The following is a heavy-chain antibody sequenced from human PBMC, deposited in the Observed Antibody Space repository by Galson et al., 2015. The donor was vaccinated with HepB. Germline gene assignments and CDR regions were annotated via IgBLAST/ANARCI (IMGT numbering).Heavy chain of an antibody. CDR3: ARDRQDTAMISGYYYYYYGMDV. J-gene: IGHJ6*02. CDR2: IYSGGTT. D-gene: IGHD5-18*01. V-gene: IGHV3-66*01. CDR1: GFTVSSTY. Sequence: LRLSCAASGFTVSSTYMSWVRQTPGKGLEWVSVIYSGGTTFYADSVKGRFTISRDNSKNTLYLQMNSLRAEDTAVYYCARDRQDTAMISGYYYYYYGMDVWGQGTTVTVSS.